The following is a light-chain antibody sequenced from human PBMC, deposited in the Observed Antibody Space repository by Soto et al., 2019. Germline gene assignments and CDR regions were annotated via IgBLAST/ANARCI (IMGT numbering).Light chain of an antibody. CDR3: QYWDDYSWT. V-gene: IGKV1-5*03. J-gene: IGKJ1*01. Sequence: DIQMTQSPSTLSASVGDRATITCRASQSITDWLAWYQQKPGKAPKFLIYKASNLEGGVPSRFSGSGSGTEFTLTNSSVQPDDFATYYCQYWDDYSWTFGQGTKVEIK. CDR2: KAS. CDR1: QSITDW.